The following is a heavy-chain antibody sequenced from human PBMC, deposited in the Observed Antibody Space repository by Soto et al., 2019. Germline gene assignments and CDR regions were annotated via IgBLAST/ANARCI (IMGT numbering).Heavy chain of an antibody. V-gene: IGHV4-4*02. Sequence: SETLSLTCAVSGGSISSSSWWSWVRQPPGKGLEWIGEIYHTGTTNYNPSLKSRVSISVDTSKNQFSLKLSSVTAADTAVYYCATFYGDYVSYWGQGTLVTVSS. J-gene: IGHJ4*02. D-gene: IGHD4-17*01. CDR3: ATFYGDYVSY. CDR1: GGSISSSSW. CDR2: IYHTGTT.